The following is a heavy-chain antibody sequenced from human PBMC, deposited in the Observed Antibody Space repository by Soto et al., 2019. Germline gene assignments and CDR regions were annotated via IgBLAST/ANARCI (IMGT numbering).Heavy chain of an antibody. J-gene: IGHJ4*02. V-gene: IGHV3-23*01. CDR2: ITSVGSST. CDR1: GFTFSSSA. Sequence: EEQLLESGGGLVQPGGSLRLSYAASGFTFSSSAMTWVRQAPGEGLEWVSSITSVGSSTFYADSVKGRFTITRDNSRNTLYLQMNSLRAEDTAIYYCAKQGPGYWGQGTLVTVSS. CDR3: AKQGPGY.